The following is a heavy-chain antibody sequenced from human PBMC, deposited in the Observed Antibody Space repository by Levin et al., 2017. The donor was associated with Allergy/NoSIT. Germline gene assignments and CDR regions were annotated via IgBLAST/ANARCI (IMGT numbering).Heavy chain of an antibody. CDR2: ISSNGGST. D-gene: IGHD3-16*02. CDR3: ARGGVIVGSY. V-gene: IGHV3-64*01. CDR1: GFTFSSYA. J-gene: IGHJ4*02. Sequence: GGSLRLSCAASGFTFSSYAMHWVRQAPGKGLEYVSAISSNGGSTYYANSVKGRFTISRDNSKNTLYLQMGSLRAEDMAVYYCARGGVIVGSYWGQGTLVTVSS.